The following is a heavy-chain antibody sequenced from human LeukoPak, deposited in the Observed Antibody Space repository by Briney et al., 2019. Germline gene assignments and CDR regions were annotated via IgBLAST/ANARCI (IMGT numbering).Heavy chain of an antibody. CDR3: ARGCSSTSCYAGSYWFDP. D-gene: IGHD2-2*01. Sequence: GESLKISCQGSGYTFVTYWIGWVRQMPGKGLEWMGIIYPGDSDTRYSPSFQGQVTISADKSISTAYLQWSSLKASDTAMYYRARGCSSTSCYAGSYWFDPWGQGTLVTVSS. CDR2: IYPGDSDT. V-gene: IGHV5-51*01. J-gene: IGHJ5*02. CDR1: GYTFVTYW.